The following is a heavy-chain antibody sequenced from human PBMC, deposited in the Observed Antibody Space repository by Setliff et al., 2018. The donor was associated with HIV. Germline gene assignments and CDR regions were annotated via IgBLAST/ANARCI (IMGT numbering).Heavy chain of an antibody. CDR3: TRGGFFGVADRRALAD. CDR1: GGSITSHY. V-gene: IGHV4-59*11. Sequence: SETLSLTCTVSGGSITSHYWNWIRQPPGKGLEWIGYIYYSATTNYNPSPRSRVTISLDTSKSQFSLRLTSVTAADTAVYYCTRGGFFGVADRRALADWGQGTLVTVSS. D-gene: IGHD3-3*01. J-gene: IGHJ4*02. CDR2: IYYSATT.